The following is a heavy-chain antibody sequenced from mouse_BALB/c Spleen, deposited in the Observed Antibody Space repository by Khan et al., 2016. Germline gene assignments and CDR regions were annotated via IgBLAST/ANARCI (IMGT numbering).Heavy chain of an antibody. CDR2: ISYSGST. Sequence: EVQLVESGPGLVKPSQSLSLTCTVTGYSITSDYAWNWIRQFPGNKLEWMGYISYSGSTSYNPSLKSRISITRDTSKNQFFLQLNSVTTEDTATXYCAKGTWYFDVWGAGTTVTVSS. CDR1: GYSITSDYA. J-gene: IGHJ1*01. V-gene: IGHV3-2*02. D-gene: IGHD3-3*01. CDR3: AKGTWYFDV.